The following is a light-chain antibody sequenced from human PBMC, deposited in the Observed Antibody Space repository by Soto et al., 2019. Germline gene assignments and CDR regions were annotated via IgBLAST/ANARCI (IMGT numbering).Light chain of an antibody. V-gene: IGLV2-11*01. Sequence: QSALTQPRSVSGSPGQSVTISCTGTSSDVGGYNYVSWYQQHPGKAPKLMIYDVSKRPSGVPDRFSGSKSGNTASLTISGRQAEDEADYRCGSYGGSYAVVFGGGTTLTVL. CDR3: GSYGGSYAVV. CDR2: DVS. J-gene: IGLJ2*01. CDR1: SSDVGGYNY.